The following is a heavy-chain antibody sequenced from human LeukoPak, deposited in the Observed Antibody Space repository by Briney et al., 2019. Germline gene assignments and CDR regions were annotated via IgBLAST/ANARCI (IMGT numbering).Heavy chain of an antibody. CDR2: IIPIFGTA. D-gene: IGHD2-2*02. Sequence: SVKVSCKASGGTFSSYAISWVRQAPGQGLEWMGGIIPIFGTANYAQKFQGRVTITADESTSTAYMELSSLRSEDTAMYYCARAMVDIVVVPAAIVAWFDPWGQGTLVTVSS. J-gene: IGHJ5*02. CDR3: ARAMVDIVVVPAAIVAWFDP. CDR1: GGTFSSYA. V-gene: IGHV1-69*01.